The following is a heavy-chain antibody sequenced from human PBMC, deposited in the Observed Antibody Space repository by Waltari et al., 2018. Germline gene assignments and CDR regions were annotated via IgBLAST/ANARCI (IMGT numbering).Heavy chain of an antibody. V-gene: IGHV1-69*02. CDR2: IIPILGVA. D-gene: IGHD3-10*01. J-gene: IGHJ6*02. Sequence: QVQLVQSGAEVKKPGSSVKVSCKASGGTFSSYTISWVRQAPGQGLEWMGRIIPILGVANYAQKFQGRVTITADKSTSTAYMELSSLRSEDTAVYYCARPGFYYYYGMDVWGQGTTVTVSS. CDR3: ARPGFYYYYGMDV. CDR1: GGTFSSYT.